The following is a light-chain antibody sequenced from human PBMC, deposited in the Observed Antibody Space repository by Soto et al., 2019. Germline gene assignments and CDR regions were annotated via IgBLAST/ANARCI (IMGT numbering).Light chain of an antibody. J-gene: IGLJ1*01. CDR1: SSDVDGQKY. CDR2: EVS. Sequence: QSVLAQPASVSGSPGQSITISCTGTSSDVDGQKYVSLYQQHPGNAPKLIIYEVSNRPSGVSNRFSGSKSGNTASLTISGLLADDEADYYCSSFTSNFGDVFGIGTKVTVL. CDR3: SSFTSNFGDV. V-gene: IGLV2-14*01.